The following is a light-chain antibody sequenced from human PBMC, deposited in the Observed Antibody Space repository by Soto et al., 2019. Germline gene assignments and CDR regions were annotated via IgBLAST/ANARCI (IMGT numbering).Light chain of an antibody. CDR3: QQYGTSLIT. CDR2: GTS. Sequence: EIVLTQSPGTLSLSPGERASLSCRASQTFSSSYLAWYQQKPGQALRLLIYGTSSRATDIPDRFSGSGSGTDFTLTISRLEPEDFAVYYCQQYGTSLITFGGGTKVDIK. J-gene: IGKJ4*01. V-gene: IGKV3-20*01. CDR1: QTFSSSY.